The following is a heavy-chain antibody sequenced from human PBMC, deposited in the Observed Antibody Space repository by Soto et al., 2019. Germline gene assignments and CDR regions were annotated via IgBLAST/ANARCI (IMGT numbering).Heavy chain of an antibody. D-gene: IGHD3-10*01. CDR3: ARHEGSHYYYIDV. CDR2: IYPGDSDT. Sequence: PGESLKISCKVSGYSFTSYWIGCVSQMPGKGLEWMGIIYPGDSDTRYSPSFQGEVTISADKSISTAYLQWSSLKASDTALYSCARHEGSHYYYIDVSAKRTTVTVSS. J-gene: IGHJ6*03. CDR1: GYSFTSYW. V-gene: IGHV5-51*01.